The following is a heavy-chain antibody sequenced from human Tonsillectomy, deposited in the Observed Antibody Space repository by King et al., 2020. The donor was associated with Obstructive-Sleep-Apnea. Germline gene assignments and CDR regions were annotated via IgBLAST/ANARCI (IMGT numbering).Heavy chain of an antibody. CDR1: GFTFSSYA. CDR3: AKHRSDYSNVAKLSAINY. Sequence: VQLVESGGGLVQPGGSLRLACAASGFTFSSYAMSWVRQAPGKGLEWVSTISGSGGSTYYAESVKGRFTISRDNSKNTLYLQMNSLRAEDPAIYYCAKHRSDYSNVAKLSAINYWGQGTLVTVSS. CDR2: ISGSGGST. D-gene: IGHD4-11*01. J-gene: IGHJ4*02. V-gene: IGHV3-23*04.